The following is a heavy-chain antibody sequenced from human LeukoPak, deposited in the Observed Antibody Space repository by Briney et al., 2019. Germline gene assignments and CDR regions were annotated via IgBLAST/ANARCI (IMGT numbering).Heavy chain of an antibody. D-gene: IGHD2-2*01. Sequence: GGSLRLSCAASGFAFSSYWMTWVRQAPWKGLEWVANIKPDGSGKNYVDSVKGRFTISRDNAKNSLYLQMRGLRVEDTAVYYCSSQPAVPDLDFWGQGALVTVSS. J-gene: IGHJ4*02. CDR3: SSQPAVPDLDF. V-gene: IGHV3-7*01. CDR2: IKPDGSGK. CDR1: GFAFSSYW.